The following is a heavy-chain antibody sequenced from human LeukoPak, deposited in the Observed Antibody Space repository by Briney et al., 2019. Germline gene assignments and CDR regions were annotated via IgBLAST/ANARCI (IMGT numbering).Heavy chain of an antibody. Sequence: SQTLSLTCAISGDSVSSNSAAWNWIRQSPSRGLDWLGRTYYRSKWHNDYAVSVKSRITINPDTSKNQFSLQLNSVTPEDTAVYYCARDPVGYCSGGSCWTRGWFDPWGQGTLVTVSS. CDR3: ARDPVGYCSGGSCWTRGWFDP. CDR2: TYYRSKWHN. CDR1: GDSVSSNSAA. V-gene: IGHV6-1*01. D-gene: IGHD2-15*01. J-gene: IGHJ5*02.